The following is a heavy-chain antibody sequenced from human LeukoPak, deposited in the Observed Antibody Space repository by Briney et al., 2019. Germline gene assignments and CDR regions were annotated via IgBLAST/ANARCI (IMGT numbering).Heavy chain of an antibody. CDR3: ARVKCSGGSCYLFDY. J-gene: IGHJ4*02. CDR2: ISSSSSYI. Sequence: GGSLRLSCAASGFTFSSYGMHWVRQAPGKGLEWVSSISSSSSYIYYADSVKGRFTISRDNAKNSLYLQMNSLRAEDMAVYYCARVKCSGGSCYLFDYWGQGTLVTVSS. CDR1: GFTFSSYG. D-gene: IGHD2-15*01. V-gene: IGHV3-21*01.